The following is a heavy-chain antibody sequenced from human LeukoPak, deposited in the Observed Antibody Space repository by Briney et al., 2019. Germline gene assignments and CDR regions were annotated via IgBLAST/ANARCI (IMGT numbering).Heavy chain of an antibody. D-gene: IGHD6-19*01. J-gene: IGHJ4*02. Sequence: GSLRLSCAASGFTFSSYAMSWVRQAPGKGLEWVSAISGSGGSTYYADSVKGRFTISRDNSENTLYLQMNSLRAEDTAVYYCAKAGSSGWYFDYWGQGTLVTVSS. CDR2: ISGSGGST. V-gene: IGHV3-23*01. CDR1: GFTFSSYA. CDR3: AKAGSSGWYFDY.